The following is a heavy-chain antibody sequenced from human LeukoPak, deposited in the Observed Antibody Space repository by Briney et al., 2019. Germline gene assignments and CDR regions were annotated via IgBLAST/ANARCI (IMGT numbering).Heavy chain of an antibody. D-gene: IGHD6-13*01. Sequence: EASVKVSCKASGGTFSSYAISWVRQAPGQGLEWMGGIIPIFGTANYAQKFQGRVTITADESTSTAYMELRSLRSDDTAVYYCARDSSSWYLDYYYGMDVWGKGTTVTVSS. CDR2: IIPIFGTA. J-gene: IGHJ6*04. CDR3: ARDSSSWYLDYYYGMDV. CDR1: GGTFSSYA. V-gene: IGHV1-69*13.